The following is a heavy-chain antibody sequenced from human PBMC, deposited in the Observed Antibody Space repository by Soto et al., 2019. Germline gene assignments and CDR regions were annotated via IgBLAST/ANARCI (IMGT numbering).Heavy chain of an antibody. V-gene: IGHV3-33*01. CDR2: IWYDGSNK. J-gene: IGHJ4*02. Sequence: GGSLRLSCAASGFTFSSYGMHWVRQAPGKGLEWVAVIWYDGSNKYYADSVKGRFTISIDNSKNTLYLQMNSLRAEDTAVYYCAREGHGNCDFDYWGQGTLVTVSS. CDR1: GFTFSSYG. D-gene: IGHD2-21*02. CDR3: AREGHGNCDFDY.